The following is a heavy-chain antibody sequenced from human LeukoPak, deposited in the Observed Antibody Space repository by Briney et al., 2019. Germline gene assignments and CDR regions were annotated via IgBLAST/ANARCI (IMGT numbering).Heavy chain of an antibody. V-gene: IGHV3-48*03. D-gene: IGHD3-10*02. CDR3: AELGITMIGGV. J-gene: IGHJ6*04. CDR1: GFTFSSYE. CDR2: ISSSGSTI. Sequence: PGGSLRLSCAASGFTFSSYEMNWVRQAPGNGLEWVSYISSSGSTIYYADSVKGRCTISRDNTRNSLYLQMNSLRAEDTAVYYCAELGITMIGGVWGKGTTVTISS.